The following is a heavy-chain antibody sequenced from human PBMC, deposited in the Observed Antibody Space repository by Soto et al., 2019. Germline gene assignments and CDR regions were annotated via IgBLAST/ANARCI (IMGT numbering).Heavy chain of an antibody. V-gene: IGHV4-31*03. J-gene: IGHJ5*02. Sequence: QVQLQESGPGLVXPSQTXSLTCTVSGGSIRSGDYYWNWIRQHPGKGLEWIGYIYYSGSTYYNPSLKSRVTISVDTSKNQFSLKLSSVTAADTAVYYCARASLGYCSSISCRSNWFDPWGQGTLVTVSS. CDR1: GGSIRSGDYY. CDR3: ARASLGYCSSISCRSNWFDP. CDR2: IYYSGST. D-gene: IGHD2-2*01.